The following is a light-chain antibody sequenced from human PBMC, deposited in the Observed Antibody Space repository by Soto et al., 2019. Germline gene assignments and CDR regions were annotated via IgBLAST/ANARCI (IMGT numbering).Light chain of an antibody. J-gene: IGKJ1*01. Sequence: DIQITQSPSSVSASVGDRVTITCRASQAISTWLAWYQQKPGKAPKLLIYAASNLQTGVPSSFSGSGSGTDFTLTISSLQPEDFATYYCQQANSFPRTCGQGTKVEIK. CDR2: AAS. CDR3: QQANSFPRT. CDR1: QAISTW. V-gene: IGKV1D-12*01.